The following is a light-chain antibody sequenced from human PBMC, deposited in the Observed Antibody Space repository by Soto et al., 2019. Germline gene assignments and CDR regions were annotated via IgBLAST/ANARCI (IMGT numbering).Light chain of an antibody. Sequence: EIVMTQSPATQSVSPGERAILSCRASQSVTNNLAWYQQKPGQAPRLLIWGASTRATGIPGRFSGRGSGTEFTLTISSLQSEDFAVYYCQQYKDWPLAFGQGTKVEIK. CDR1: QSVTNN. CDR2: GAS. V-gene: IGKV3-15*01. J-gene: IGKJ1*01. CDR3: QQYKDWPLA.